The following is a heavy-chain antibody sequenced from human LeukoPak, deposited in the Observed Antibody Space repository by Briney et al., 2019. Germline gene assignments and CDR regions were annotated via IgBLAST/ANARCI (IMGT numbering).Heavy chain of an antibody. V-gene: IGHV3-23*01. Sequence: GGSLRLSCAASGFTFSSYAMSWVRQAPGKGLEWVSAISGSGGSTYYADSVKGRFTISRDNSKNTLYLQMNSPRAEDTAVYYCAKVMGYDSSGYINYWGQGTLVTVSS. D-gene: IGHD3-22*01. J-gene: IGHJ4*02. CDR3: AKVMGYDSSGYINY. CDR1: GFTFSSYA. CDR2: ISGSGGST.